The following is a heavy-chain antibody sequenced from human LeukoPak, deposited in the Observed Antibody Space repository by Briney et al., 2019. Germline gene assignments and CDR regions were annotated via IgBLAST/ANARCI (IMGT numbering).Heavy chain of an antibody. D-gene: IGHD1-26*01. CDR3: VKTIVGATSGYYFDY. J-gene: IGHJ4*02. Sequence: GGSLRLSCSASGFTFSSYAMHWVRQAPGKGLEYVSAISSNGGSTYYADSVKGRFTISRDNSKNTLYLQMSSLRAEDTAVYHCVKTIVGATSGYYFDYWGQGTLVTVSS. V-gene: IGHV3-64D*06. CDR1: GFTFSSYA. CDR2: ISSNGGST.